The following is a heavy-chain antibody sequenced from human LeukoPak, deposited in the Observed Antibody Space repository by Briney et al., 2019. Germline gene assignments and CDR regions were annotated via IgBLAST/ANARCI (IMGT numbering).Heavy chain of an antibody. Sequence: PSETPSLTRTLSGGSISSSSYCWGCISHPPGKGLGWIGCIYFSGSTYYNPSLKSRDTISVDTSKNQFSLKLSSVTAADTAVYYCAAFRPVLRYFDWLSPYRAFFEWGQGTMVSVCS. J-gene: IGHJ4*03. CDR3: AAFRPVLRYFDWLSPYRAFFE. CDR2: IYFSGST. CDR1: GGSISSSSYC. D-gene: IGHD3-9*01. V-gene: IGHV4-39*05.